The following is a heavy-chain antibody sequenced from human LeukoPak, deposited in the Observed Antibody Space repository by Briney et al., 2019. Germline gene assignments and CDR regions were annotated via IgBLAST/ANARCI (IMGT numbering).Heavy chain of an antibody. CDR3: ARSSLILDGYKWGGFDY. J-gene: IGHJ4*02. Sequence: SETLSLTCTVSGGSLSSSSYYWGWIRQPPGKGLGWIGSIYYSGSTSYNPSLKSRVTISVDTSKNQFSLKLSSVTAADTAVYYCARSSLILDGYKWGGFDYWGQGTLVTVSS. CDR1: GGSLSSSSYY. D-gene: IGHD5-24*01. CDR2: IYYSGST. V-gene: IGHV4-39*07.